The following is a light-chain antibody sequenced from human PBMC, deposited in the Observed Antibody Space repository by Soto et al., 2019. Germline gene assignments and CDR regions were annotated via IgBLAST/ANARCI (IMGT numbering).Light chain of an antibody. CDR3: AAWDDNLNGPL. J-gene: IGLJ3*02. CDR1: NSNIGRYS. Sequence: QSALTQPPSLSGTPGQRVTISCSGSNSNIGRYSVNWYQHFPGTAPKILIYSDDERPSGVPDRFPGSKSGTSASLAISGLQSEDEAEYYWAAWDDNLNGPLFGGGTKLTVL. V-gene: IGLV1-44*01. CDR2: SDD.